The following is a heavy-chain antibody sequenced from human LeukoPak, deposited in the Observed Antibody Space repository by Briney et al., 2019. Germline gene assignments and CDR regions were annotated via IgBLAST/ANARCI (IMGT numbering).Heavy chain of an antibody. V-gene: IGHV3-48*02. J-gene: IGHJ4*02. CDR1: GFSFSSYS. D-gene: IGHD2-2*01. CDR2: ISASSGTI. Sequence: GGSLRLSCAASGFSFSSYSMNWVRQAPGKGLEWVSYISASSGTIYYADSVKGRFTISRDTAKNSLYLQMNSLRDEDSAVYYCARGYCSSNSCAFDYWGQGTLVTVSS. CDR3: ARGYCSSNSCAFDY.